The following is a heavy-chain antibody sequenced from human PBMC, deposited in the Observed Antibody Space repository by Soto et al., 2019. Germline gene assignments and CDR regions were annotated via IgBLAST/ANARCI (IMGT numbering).Heavy chain of an antibody. CDR2: ISYDGSNK. D-gene: IGHD2-2*01. J-gene: IGHJ6*02. CDR1: GFTFSSYG. Sequence: GGSLRLSCAASGFTFSSYGMHWVRQAPGKGLEWVAVISYDGSNKYYADSVKGRFTISRDNSKNTLYLQMNSLRAEDTAVYYCAKGECSSTSCRLDYYYYGMDVWGQGTTVTVSS. V-gene: IGHV3-30*18. CDR3: AKGECSSTSCRLDYYYYGMDV.